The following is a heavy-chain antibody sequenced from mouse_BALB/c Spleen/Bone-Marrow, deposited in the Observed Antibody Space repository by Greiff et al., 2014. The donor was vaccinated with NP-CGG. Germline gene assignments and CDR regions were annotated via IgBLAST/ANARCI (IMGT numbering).Heavy chain of an antibody. V-gene: IGHV5-17*02. CDR1: GFTFSSFG. CDR3: ARGAARATWFAY. D-gene: IGHD3-1*01. Sequence: VKLMESGGGLVQPGGSRKLSCAASGFTFSSFGMHWVRQAPEKGLEWVAYISSGSSTIYYADTVKGRFTISRDNPKNTLFLQMTSLRSEDTAMYYCARGAARATWFAYWGQGTLVTVSA. J-gene: IGHJ3*01. CDR2: ISSGSSTI.